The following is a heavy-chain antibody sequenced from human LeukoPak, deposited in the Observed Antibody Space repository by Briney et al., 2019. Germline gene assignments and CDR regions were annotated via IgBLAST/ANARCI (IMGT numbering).Heavy chain of an antibody. V-gene: IGHV3-23*01. Sequence: GGSLRLSCAASGFTFSSYAMSWVRQAPGKGLEWVSTINNNGGSTSYADSVKGRFTISRDNSKNTLYLQMNSLRAEDTAVYYCAKDAVQLVIDYWGQGTLVTVSS. CDR2: INNNGGST. CDR1: GFTFSSYA. J-gene: IGHJ4*02. D-gene: IGHD6-13*01. CDR3: AKDAVQLVIDY.